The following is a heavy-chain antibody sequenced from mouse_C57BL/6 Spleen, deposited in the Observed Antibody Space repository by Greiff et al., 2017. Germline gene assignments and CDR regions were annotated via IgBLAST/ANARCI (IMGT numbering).Heavy chain of an antibody. J-gene: IGHJ2*01. CDR1: GFTFSDYY. D-gene: IGHD3-2*02. V-gene: IGHV5-16*01. CDR3: ARDDSSGYFDY. Sequence: DVQLQESEGGLVQPGSSMKLSCTASGFTFSDYYMAWVRQVPEKGLEWVANINYDGSSTYYLDSLKSRFIISRDNAKNILYLQMSSLKYEDTATYYCARDDSSGYFDYWGQGTTLTVSS. CDR2: INYDGSST.